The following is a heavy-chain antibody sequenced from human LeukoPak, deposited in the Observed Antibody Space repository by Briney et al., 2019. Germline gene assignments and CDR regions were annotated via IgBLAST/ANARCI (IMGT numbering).Heavy chain of an antibody. D-gene: IGHD3-10*01. J-gene: IGHJ4*02. CDR1: GGSISSYY. CDR2: IYTSGST. V-gene: IGHV4-4*07. CDR3: ARGSSGFTMVRGAIFDY. Sequence: SETLSLTCTVSGGSISSYYWSWIRQPAGKGLEWIGRIYTSGSTNYNPSLKSRVTMSVDTSKNQFSLKLSSVTAADTAVYYCARGSSGFTMVRGAIFDYWGQGTLVTVSS.